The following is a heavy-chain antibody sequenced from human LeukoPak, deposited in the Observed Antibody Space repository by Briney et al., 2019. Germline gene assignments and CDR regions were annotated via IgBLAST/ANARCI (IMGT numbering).Heavy chain of an antibody. CDR1: GLTVSDNY. CDR2: IYSGGST. J-gene: IGHJ4*02. CDR3: ARDFMATITDY. Sequence: GGSLRLSCAASGLTVSDNYMSWVRQAPGKGLEWVSVIYSGGSTYYADSVKGRFTISRDNSKNTPYLQMNSLRAEDTAVYYCARDFMATITDYWGQGTLVTVS. D-gene: IGHD5-24*01. V-gene: IGHV3-66*01.